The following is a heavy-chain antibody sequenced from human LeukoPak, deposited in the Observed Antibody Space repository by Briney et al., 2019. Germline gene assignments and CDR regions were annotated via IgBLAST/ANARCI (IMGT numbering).Heavy chain of an antibody. Sequence: PGGSLRLSCAASGFTFSSYAMSWVRQAPGKGLEWVSAISGSGGSTYYADSVKGRFTISRDDSKNTLYLQMNSLRAEDTAVYYCASGGSYPKPHFDYWGQGTLVTVSS. D-gene: IGHD1-26*01. V-gene: IGHV3-23*01. CDR1: GFTFSSYA. J-gene: IGHJ4*02. CDR3: ASGGSYPKPHFDY. CDR2: ISGSGGST.